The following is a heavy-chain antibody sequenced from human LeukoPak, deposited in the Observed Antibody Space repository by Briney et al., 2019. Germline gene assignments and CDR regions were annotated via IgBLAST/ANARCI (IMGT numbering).Heavy chain of an antibody. V-gene: IGHV4-39*01. D-gene: IGHD5-12*01. CDR3: ARTSGPWGNWFDP. Sequence: TSETLSLTCTVSGDSITSSSYYWGWIRQPPGKGLEWIGSIYYSGTTYYSPSLKGRVTISLDTSKNPFSLNLSSVTAADTAVYYCARTSGPWGNWFDPWGQGTLVTVSS. CDR2: IYYSGTT. CDR1: GDSITSSSYY. J-gene: IGHJ5*02.